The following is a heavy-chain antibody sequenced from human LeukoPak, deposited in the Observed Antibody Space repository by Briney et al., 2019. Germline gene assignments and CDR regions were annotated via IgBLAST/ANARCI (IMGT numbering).Heavy chain of an antibody. J-gene: IGHJ6*02. CDR2: INTDGTST. CDR1: GFTFSNSW. Sequence: GGSLRLSCAASGFTFSNSWMQWVRQVPGKGLVWVSRINTDGTSTSYADSVRGRFIISIDNAKNTLYLQMNSLRAEDTAVYYCARPQQGGTTRSHGLDVWGQETTVTVSS. V-gene: IGHV3-74*01. D-gene: IGHD2-2*01. CDR3: ARPQQGGTTRSHGLDV.